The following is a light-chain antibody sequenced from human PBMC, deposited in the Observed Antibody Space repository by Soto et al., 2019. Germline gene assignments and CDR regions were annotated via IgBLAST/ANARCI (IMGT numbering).Light chain of an antibody. Sequence: EIVLTQSPGTLSLSPGERATLSVRASQSVSSSYLAWYQQKPGQAPRLLIYGASSRATGIPDRFSGSGSGTDFTLTFSRLEPEDFAVYYCEYYGSSITFGGGTKVDI. J-gene: IGKJ4*01. CDR2: GAS. V-gene: IGKV3-20*01. CDR1: QSVSSSY. CDR3: EYYGSSIT.